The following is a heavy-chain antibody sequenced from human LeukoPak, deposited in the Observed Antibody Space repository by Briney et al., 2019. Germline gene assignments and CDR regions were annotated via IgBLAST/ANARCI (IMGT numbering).Heavy chain of an antibody. D-gene: IGHD2/OR15-2a*01. J-gene: IGHJ6*04. CDR2: INHGGST. V-gene: IGHV4-34*01. CDR3: ARAFARGSYYYYGMDV. CDR1: GGSFSGYY. Sequence: SETLSLTCAVYGGSFSGYYWSWIRQPPGKGLEWIGEINHGGSTNYNPSLKSRVTISVDTSKNQFSLKLSSVTAADTAVYYCARAFARGSYYYYGMDVWGKGTTVTVSS.